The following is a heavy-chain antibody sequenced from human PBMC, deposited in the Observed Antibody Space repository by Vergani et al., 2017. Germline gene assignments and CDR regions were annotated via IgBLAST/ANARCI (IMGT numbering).Heavy chain of an antibody. D-gene: IGHD1-1*01. V-gene: IGHV3-11*04. CDR1: GFTFSDYY. CDR3: ATKSCGTPGCQIGYFRE. CDR2: ISGSERSI. Sequence: VQLLESGGDLVQPGGSLRLSCAASGFTFSDYYMTWIRQAPGKGLEWVSYISGSERSIYYADSVKGRFTISRENAKSSLYLRMTSLRTEDTAVYYCATKSCGTPGCQIGYFREWGQGTLVTVSS. J-gene: IGHJ1*01.